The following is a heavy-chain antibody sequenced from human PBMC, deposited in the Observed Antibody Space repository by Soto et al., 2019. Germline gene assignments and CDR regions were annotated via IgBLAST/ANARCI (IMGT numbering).Heavy chain of an antibody. V-gene: IGHV3-74*01. CDR1: GFTFSSYW. CDR2: INSDGSST. Sequence: GGSLRLSCAASGFTFSSYWMHWVRQAPGKGLVWVSRINSDGSSTSYADSVKGRFTISRDNAKNTLYLQMNSLRAEDTAVYYCARSGVPAAVYYYGMDVWGQGNPGHRLL. CDR3: ARSGVPAAVYYYGMDV. D-gene: IGHD2-2*01. J-gene: IGHJ6*02.